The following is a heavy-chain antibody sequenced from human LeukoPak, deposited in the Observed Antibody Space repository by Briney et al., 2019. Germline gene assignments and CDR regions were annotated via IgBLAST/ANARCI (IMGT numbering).Heavy chain of an antibody. CDR1: GFTFSSYW. D-gene: IGHD3-22*01. J-gene: IGHJ6*02. CDR3: ARHDSSGYYGSGMDV. CDR2: IKQDGSEK. Sequence: GGSLRLSCAASGFTFSSYWMSWVRRAPGKGLEWVANIKQDGSEKYYVDSVKGRFTISRDNAKNSLYLQMNSLRAEDTAVYYCARHDSSGYYGSGMDVWGQGTTVTVSS. V-gene: IGHV3-7*01.